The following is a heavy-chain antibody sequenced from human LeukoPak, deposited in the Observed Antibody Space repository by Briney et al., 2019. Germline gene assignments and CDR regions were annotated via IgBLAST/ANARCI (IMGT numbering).Heavy chain of an antibody. V-gene: IGHV3-7*03. CDR1: VFTVSSNY. CDR3: ARVAGYSSSWGLDAFDI. Sequence: GGSLRLSCAASVFTVSSNYMSWVRQAPGKGLEWVANIKQDGSEKYYVDSVKGRFTISRDNAKNSLYLQMNSLRAEDTAVYYCARVAGYSSSWGLDAFDIWGQGTMVTVSS. J-gene: IGHJ3*02. CDR2: IKQDGSEK. D-gene: IGHD6-13*01.